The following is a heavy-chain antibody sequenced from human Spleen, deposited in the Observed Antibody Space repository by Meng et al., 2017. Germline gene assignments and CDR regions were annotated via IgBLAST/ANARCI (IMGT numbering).Heavy chain of an antibody. CDR1: GGSISSGGYY. Sequence: GRLREAGRGLVKPSQTLSLPCTVSGGSISSGGYYWSWIRQHPGKGLEWIGYIYYSGSTYYNPSLKSRVTISVDTSKNQFSLKLSSVTAADTAVYYCARDYYDSSGYYAPDAFDIWGQGTMVTVSS. CDR3: ARDYYDSSGYYAPDAFDI. CDR2: IYYSGST. D-gene: IGHD3-22*01. V-gene: IGHV4-31*03. J-gene: IGHJ3*02.